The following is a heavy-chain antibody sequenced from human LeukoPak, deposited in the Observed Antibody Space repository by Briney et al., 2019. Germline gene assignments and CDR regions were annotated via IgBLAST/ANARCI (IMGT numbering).Heavy chain of an antibody. V-gene: IGHV3-21*01. CDR1: GFTFSSYS. D-gene: IGHD2-2*01. CDR2: ISSSSSYI. Sequence: PGGSLRLSCAASGFTFSSYSMNWVRQAPGKGLEWVSSISSSSSYIYYADSVKGRFTISRGNAKDSLYLQMNSLRAEDTAVYYCARALSDIVVVPAAATDWGQGTLVTVSS. J-gene: IGHJ4*02. CDR3: ARALSDIVVVPAAATD.